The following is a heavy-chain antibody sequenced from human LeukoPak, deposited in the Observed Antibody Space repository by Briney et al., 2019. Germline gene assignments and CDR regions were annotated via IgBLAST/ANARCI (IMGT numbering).Heavy chain of an antibody. CDR3: AREKNYGMDI. V-gene: IGHV1-18*01. Sequence: GASVTVSCKASGYTFTSFGISWVRPAPGQGLEWTGWIGAYHGNTNYAQKCRGRVTMNTDTSTSTAYMRLRSLRSDDTAVYDSAREKNYGMDIWGQGTTVTVSS. J-gene: IGHJ6*02. CDR2: IGAYHGNT. D-gene: IGHD2/OR15-2a*01. CDR1: GYTFTSFG.